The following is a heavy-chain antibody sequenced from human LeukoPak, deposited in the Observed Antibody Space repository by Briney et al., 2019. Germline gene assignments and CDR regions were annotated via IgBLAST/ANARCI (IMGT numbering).Heavy chain of an antibody. V-gene: IGHV1-24*01. D-gene: IGHD2-15*01. CDR3: ATEPCSGGSCYKWFDP. J-gene: IGHJ5*02. Sequence: ASVKVSCKVSGYTLTELSMHWVRQAPGKGLEWMGGFDPEDGETIYAQKFQGRVTMTEDTSTDTAYMELSSLRSEDMAEYYCATEPCSGGSCYKWFDPWGQGTLVTVSS. CDR2: FDPEDGET. CDR1: GYTLTELS.